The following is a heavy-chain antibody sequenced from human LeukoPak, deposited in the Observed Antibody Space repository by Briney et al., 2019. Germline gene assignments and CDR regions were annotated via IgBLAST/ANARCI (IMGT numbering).Heavy chain of an antibody. CDR2: INPNSGAT. D-gene: IGHD3-10*01. CDR3: ARGGEKRYFDY. CDR1: GYTFTGSY. V-gene: IGHV1-2*02. Sequence: ASVKVSCKASGYTFTGSYMHWVRQAPGQGLEWMGWINPNSGATNYAQKFQGRVTMTRDTSISTAYMELSRLSSDDTAVYYCARGGEKRYFDYWGQGTLVTVSS. J-gene: IGHJ4*02.